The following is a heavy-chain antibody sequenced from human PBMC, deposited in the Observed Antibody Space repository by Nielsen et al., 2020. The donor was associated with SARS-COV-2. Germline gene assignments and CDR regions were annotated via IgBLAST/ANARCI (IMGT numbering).Heavy chain of an antibody. V-gene: IGHV4-31*03. J-gene: IGHJ5*02. D-gene: IGHD2-2*01. CDR1: GGSISSGVYY. CDR3: AREIVVVPAAMGWFDP. Sequence: SETLSLTCTVSGGSISSGVYYWSWIRQHPGKGLEWIGYIYYSGSPYYNPSLKSRVTISVDTSKNQFSLKLSSVTAADTAVYYCAREIVVVPAAMGWFDPWGQGTLVTVSS. CDR2: IYYSGSP.